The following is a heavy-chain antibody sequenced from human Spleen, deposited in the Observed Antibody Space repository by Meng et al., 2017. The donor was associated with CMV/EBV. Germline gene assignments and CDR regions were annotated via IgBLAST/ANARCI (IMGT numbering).Heavy chain of an antibody. CDR1: GFTFITYA. CDR3: AKRPPFDY. CDR2: ISTSGATT. Sequence: LSLSCAASGFTFITYAMSWVRQAPGKGLEWVSVISTSGATTHYADSVKGRFSISRDNSKNTMYLQMNSLRAEDTAVYYCAKRPPFDYWGQGTLVTVSS. J-gene: IGHJ4*02. V-gene: IGHV3-23*01.